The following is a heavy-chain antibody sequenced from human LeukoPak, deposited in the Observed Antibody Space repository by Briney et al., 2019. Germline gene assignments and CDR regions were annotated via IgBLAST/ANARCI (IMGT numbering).Heavy chain of an antibody. CDR1: GGSFSGYY. CDR3: ARGPVPAAKVSWFDP. D-gene: IGHD2-2*01. Sequence: SETLSLTCAVYGGSFSGYYWSWIRQPPGKGLEWIGEINHSGSTNYNPSLKSRVTISVDTSKNQLSLKLSSVTAADTAVYYCARGPVPAAKVSWFDPWGQGTLVTVSS. V-gene: IGHV4-34*01. CDR2: INHSGST. J-gene: IGHJ5*02.